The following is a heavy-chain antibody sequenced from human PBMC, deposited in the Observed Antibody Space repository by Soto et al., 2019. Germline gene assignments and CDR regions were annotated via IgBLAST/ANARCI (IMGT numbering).Heavy chain of an antibody. CDR3: ARQITMIVENYFDY. CDR2: ISYSGST. J-gene: IGHJ4*02. Sequence: QVQLQESRTGLVKPSQTLSLTCTVSGDSISSGGYYWSWIRQHPGKGLEWIGYISYSGSTYYNPSLKSRVTISVDTSKNQFSLRLSSVTAADTAVYYCARQITMIVENYFDYWGQGTLVTVSS. V-gene: IGHV4-31*03. D-gene: IGHD3-22*01. CDR1: GDSISSGGYY.